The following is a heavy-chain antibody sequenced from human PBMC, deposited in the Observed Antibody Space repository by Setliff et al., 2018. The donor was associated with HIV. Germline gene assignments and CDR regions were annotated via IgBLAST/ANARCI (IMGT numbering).Heavy chain of an antibody. V-gene: IGHV4-61*02. CDR2: IYTSGST. Sequence: LSLTCTVSGGSISSGSYYWSWIRQPAGKGLEWIGRIYTSGSTNYNPSLKSRVTISVDTSKNQLSLKLSSVTAADAAVYYCARESYFYYFDYWGQGTLVTVSS. D-gene: IGHD3-10*01. CDR3: ARESYFYYFDY. CDR1: GGSISSGSYY. J-gene: IGHJ4*02.